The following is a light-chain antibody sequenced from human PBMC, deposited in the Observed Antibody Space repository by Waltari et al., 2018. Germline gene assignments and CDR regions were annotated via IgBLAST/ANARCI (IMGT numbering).Light chain of an antibody. CDR3: QQYTAYALT. Sequence: DIQMTRSPSTLSASVGDRVTITCRASQSIGSYLAWYQQKPGKAPNLLIYKASSLQSGVPSRFSGSGSGTEFTLTISSLQPDDFATYYCQQYTAYALTFGGGTKVEIQ. J-gene: IGKJ4*01. CDR2: KAS. CDR1: QSIGSY. V-gene: IGKV1-5*03.